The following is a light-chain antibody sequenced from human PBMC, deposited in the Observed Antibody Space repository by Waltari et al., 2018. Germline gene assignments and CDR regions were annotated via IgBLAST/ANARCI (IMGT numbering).Light chain of an antibody. CDR1: QGISSY. Sequence: AIRITQSPSSLSASTGERVTITCRASQGISSYLAWYQQKPETAPKLLIYGASTLQSGVPSRFSSSGSRTDFTLTISCLQSEDFATYYCQQYHNYPFFGGGTTVEIK. CDR2: GAS. J-gene: IGKJ4*01. V-gene: IGKV1-8*01. CDR3: QQYHNYPF.